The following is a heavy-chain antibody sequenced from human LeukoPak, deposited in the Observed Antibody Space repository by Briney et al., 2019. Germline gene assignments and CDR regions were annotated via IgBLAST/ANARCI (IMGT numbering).Heavy chain of an antibody. V-gene: IGHV3-23*01. J-gene: IGHJ3*02. Sequence: PGGSLRLSCAASGFTLSSYAMSWVRQAPGKGLEWVSAISGSGGDTYYADYVKGRFIMSRDSSKNTLYLQMNSLRAEDTAVYYCANAGYSSSWYGGFDIWGQGTMVTVSS. D-gene: IGHD6-13*01. CDR3: ANAGYSSSWYGGFDI. CDR1: GFTLSSYA. CDR2: ISGSGGDT.